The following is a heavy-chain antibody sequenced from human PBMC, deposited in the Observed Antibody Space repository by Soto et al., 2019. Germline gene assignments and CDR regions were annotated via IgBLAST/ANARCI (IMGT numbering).Heavy chain of an antibody. CDR1: GYTFTSYY. J-gene: IGHJ4*02. D-gene: IGHD3-10*01. CDR2: INPSGGST. V-gene: IGHV1-46*03. CDR3: ALLITMVRGSLDY. Sequence: QVQLVQSGAEVKKPGASVKVSCKASGYTFTSYYMHWVRQAPGQGLEWMGIINPSGGSTSYAQKCQGRVTMTRDTSTSTVYMELSSLRSEDTAVYYCALLITMVRGSLDYWGQGTLVTVSS.